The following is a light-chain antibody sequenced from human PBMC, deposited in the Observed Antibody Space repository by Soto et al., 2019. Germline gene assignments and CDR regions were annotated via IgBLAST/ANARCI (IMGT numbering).Light chain of an antibody. CDR2: DAS. CDR1: QSVSSY. V-gene: IGKV3-11*01. Sequence: EILLTQSPGTLSLSPGERATLSCRASQSVSSYLAWYQQKPGQAPRLLIYDASTRATGISARFSGSASGTDFTLTISSLEPEDFAMYYCQQRSNWPVTFGQGTKVDI. CDR3: QQRSNWPVT. J-gene: IGKJ1*01.